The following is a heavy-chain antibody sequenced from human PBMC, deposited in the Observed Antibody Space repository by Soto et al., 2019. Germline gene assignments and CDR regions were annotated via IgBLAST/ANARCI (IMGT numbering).Heavy chain of an antibody. CDR3: ARHLSDILTGYDRWWFDY. D-gene: IGHD3-9*01. CDR2: IYYSGST. Sequence: PSETLSLTCTVSGGSISSSSYFWGWIRQPPGKGPEWIASIYYSGSTYYNPSLKSRVTISVDTSKNQLSLKLSYVTASDTAVYYCARHLSDILTGYDRWWFDYWGQGTLVTVSS. J-gene: IGHJ4*02. V-gene: IGHV4-39*01. CDR1: GGSISSSSYF.